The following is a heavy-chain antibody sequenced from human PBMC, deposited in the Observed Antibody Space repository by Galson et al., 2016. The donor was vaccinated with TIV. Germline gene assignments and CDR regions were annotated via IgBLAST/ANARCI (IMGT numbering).Heavy chain of an antibody. CDR1: GFTFNDAW. V-gene: IGHV3-15*01. CDR2: SKSEGDGGTI. D-gene: IGHD5-18*01. Sequence: SLRLSCAASGFTFNDAWMTWVRQAPGKGLEWVGRSKSEGDGGTIDYGVFVRGRFTISIDDSKNTMSLQMNNLNTEDTGVYCCTTGGGIGYGRPFDHWGQGTLVTVSS. CDR3: TTGGGIGYGRPFDH. J-gene: IGHJ4*02.